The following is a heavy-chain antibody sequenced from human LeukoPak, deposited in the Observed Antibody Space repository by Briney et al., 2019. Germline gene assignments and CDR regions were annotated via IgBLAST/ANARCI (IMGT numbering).Heavy chain of an antibody. V-gene: IGHV3-21*01. CDR3: ARGPQFSGPGWFDP. J-gene: IGHJ5*02. CDR2: ITFSSSHI. CDR1: GFTFSGYV. D-gene: IGHD3-10*01. Sequence: AGSLRLSCAASGFTFSGYVMTWVRQAPGQGLECVSSITFSSSHIYYADSVKGRFTISRDNTKDSLYLQMNSLRAEDTAIYYCARGPQFSGPGWFDPWGQGTLVSVSS.